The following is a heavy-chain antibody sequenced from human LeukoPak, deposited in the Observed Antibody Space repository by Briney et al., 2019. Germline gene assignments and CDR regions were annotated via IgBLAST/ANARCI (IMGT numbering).Heavy chain of an antibody. CDR2: IIPILGIA. V-gene: IGHV1-69*04. CDR3: ARHGYSSGWYNY. D-gene: IGHD6-19*01. J-gene: IGHJ4*02. CDR1: GGTFSSYA. Sequence: GASVKVSCKASGGTFSSYAISWVRQAPGQGLEWMGRIIPILGIANYAQKFQGRVTITADKSTSTAYMELSSLRSEDTAVYYCARHGYSSGWYNYWGQGTLVTVSS.